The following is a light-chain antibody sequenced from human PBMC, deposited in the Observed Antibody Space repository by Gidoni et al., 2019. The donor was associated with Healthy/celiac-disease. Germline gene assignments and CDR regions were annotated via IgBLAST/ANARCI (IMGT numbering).Light chain of an antibody. V-gene: IGKV1-39*01. CDR1: QSISSY. J-gene: IGKJ3*01. CDR3: QQSYSTPFT. Sequence: DIQMTQSPSSLSASVGDRVTITCRANQSISSYLNWYQQKPGKAPKLLIYAASSLQSGVPSRFSGSGSGTDFTLTISSLQPEDFATYYCQQSYSTPFTFXXXTKXDIK. CDR2: AAS.